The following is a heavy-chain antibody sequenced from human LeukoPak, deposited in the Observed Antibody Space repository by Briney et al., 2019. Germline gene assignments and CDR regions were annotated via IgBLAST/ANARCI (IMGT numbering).Heavy chain of an antibody. CDR2: ISSSSSTI. J-gene: IGHJ4*02. D-gene: IGHD3-10*01. CDR3: ARVSSGSGSYRTLLSY. V-gene: IGHV3-48*01. Sequence: GGSLRLSCAASGFTFSSYSMNWVRQAPGKGLEWVSYISSSSSTIYYADSVKGRFTISRDNAKNSLYLQMNSLRAEDTALYYCARVSSGSGSYRTLLSYWGQGTLVTVSS. CDR1: GFTFSSYS.